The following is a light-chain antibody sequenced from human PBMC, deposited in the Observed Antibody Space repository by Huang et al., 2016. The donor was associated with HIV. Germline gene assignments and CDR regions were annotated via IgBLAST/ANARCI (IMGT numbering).Light chain of an antibody. Sequence: DILLTQSPSSLSASVGDRVTITCRASQNINHYLNWYQQKPGKAPNLLIHSASTLQTGVPSRFSGSGSGTDFTLTVNSLQPEDSATYYCQQGYSALITFGQGTRL. J-gene: IGKJ5*01. V-gene: IGKV1-39*01. CDR3: QQGYSALIT. CDR1: QNINHY. CDR2: SAS.